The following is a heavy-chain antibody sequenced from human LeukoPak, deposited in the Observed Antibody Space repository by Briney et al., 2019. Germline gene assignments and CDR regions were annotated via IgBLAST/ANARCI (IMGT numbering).Heavy chain of an antibody. CDR2: IYTSGST. D-gene: IGHD3-22*01. V-gene: IGHV4-4*07. CDR1: GGSISSYY. J-gene: IGHJ5*02. CDR3: ARAGGYYDSSGHTNWFDP. Sequence: SETLSLTCTASGGSISSYYWSWIRQPAGKGLEWIGRIYTSGSTNYNPSLKSRVTMSVDTSKNQFSLKLSSVTAADTAVYYCARAGGYYDSSGHTNWFDPWGQGTLVTVSS.